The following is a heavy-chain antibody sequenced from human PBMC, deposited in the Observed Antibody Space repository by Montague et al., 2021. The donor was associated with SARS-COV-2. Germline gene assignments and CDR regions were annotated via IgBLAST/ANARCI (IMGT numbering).Heavy chain of an antibody. V-gene: IGHV4-39*07. Sequence: SETLSLTCTVSGGSISSSSYYWGWLRQAPGKGLEWIGSIYYSGSTYYNPSLKSRVTISVDTSKSQFSLKLSSVTAADTAVYYCARDPSRQPLLYPIGDYYYGMDVWGQGTTVTVSS. CDR1: GGSISSSSYY. CDR3: ARDPSRQPLLYPIGDYYYGMDV. D-gene: IGHD2-2*02. CDR2: IYYSGST. J-gene: IGHJ6*02.